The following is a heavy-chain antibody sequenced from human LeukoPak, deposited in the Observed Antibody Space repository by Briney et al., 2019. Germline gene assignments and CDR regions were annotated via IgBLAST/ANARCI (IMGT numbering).Heavy chain of an antibody. Sequence: PGGSLRLSCSGSGYTFSSYAMHWVRQAPGKGLEYVSAISSDGRITYYANSVKGRFTISRDNSKNTLYLQMNSLRAENTAVYYCARDRSSTSSPYYYMDVWGKGTTVTVSS. J-gene: IGHJ6*03. D-gene: IGHD2-2*01. CDR2: ISSDGRIT. V-gene: IGHV3-64*01. CDR3: ARDRSSTSSPYYYMDV. CDR1: GYTFSSYA.